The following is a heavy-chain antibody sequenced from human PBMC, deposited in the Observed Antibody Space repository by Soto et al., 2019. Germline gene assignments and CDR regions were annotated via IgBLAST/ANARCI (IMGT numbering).Heavy chain of an antibody. CDR3: ARPLRSGWAGADY. J-gene: IGHJ4*02. V-gene: IGHV5-51*03. D-gene: IGHD6-19*01. CDR1: GYTFSGYW. Sequence: PGESLKISCKGSGYTFSGYWIGWVRQMPGKGLEWMGIIYPGDSDTRYSPSFQGQVTMSVDKSINTAYLQWSSLKPSDAATYYCARPLRSGWAGADYWGQGTLVTVSS. CDR2: IYPGDSDT.